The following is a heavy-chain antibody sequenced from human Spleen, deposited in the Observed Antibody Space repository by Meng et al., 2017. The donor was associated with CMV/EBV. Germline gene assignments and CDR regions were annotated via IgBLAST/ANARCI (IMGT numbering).Heavy chain of an antibody. D-gene: IGHD3/OR15-3a*01. CDR3: ARRHRSHNDFWTAYSLDV. J-gene: IGHJ6*02. CDR1: GYTFTSYT. Sequence: ASVKVSCKASGYTFTSYTIHWVRQAPGQSLAWMGWSSAGRGNTKSSQEFQGRVTITRDTSASTAYMELTSLRSEDTAVYYCARRHRSHNDFWTAYSLDVWGQGTTVTVSS. V-gene: IGHV1-3*02. CDR2: SSAGRGNT.